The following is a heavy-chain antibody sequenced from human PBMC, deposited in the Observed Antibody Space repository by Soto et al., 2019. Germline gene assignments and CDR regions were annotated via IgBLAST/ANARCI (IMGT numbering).Heavy chain of an antibody. D-gene: IGHD1-26*01. CDR1: GGSISSYY. Sequence: SETLSLTCTVSGGSISSYYLSWIRQPPGKGLEWIGYIYYSGSTNYNPSLKSRVTISVDTSKNQFSLKLSSVTAADTAVYYCARARVGASSFDYWGQGTLVTVSS. V-gene: IGHV4-59*08. CDR3: ARARVGASSFDY. J-gene: IGHJ4*02. CDR2: IYYSGST.